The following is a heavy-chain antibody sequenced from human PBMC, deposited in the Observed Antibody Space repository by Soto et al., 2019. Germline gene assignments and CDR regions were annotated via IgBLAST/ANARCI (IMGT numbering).Heavy chain of an antibody. CDR1: GGSISSGGYS. CDR3: ATQSYSNSGTYYYYAMDV. Sequence: SETLSLTCAVSGGSISSGGYSWSWIRQPPGKGLEWIGHIYQSGSTYYNPSLKSRVTISVDRSRNQFSLKLSSVTAADTAVYFCATQSYSNSGTYYYYAMDVWGQGTTVTVSS. V-gene: IGHV4-30-2*01. J-gene: IGHJ6*02. D-gene: IGHD4-4*01. CDR2: IYQSGST.